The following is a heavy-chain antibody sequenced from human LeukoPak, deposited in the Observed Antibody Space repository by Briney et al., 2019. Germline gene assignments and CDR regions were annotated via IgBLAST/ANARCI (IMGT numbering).Heavy chain of an antibody. CDR3: ARGPPYSSSPNWFDP. D-gene: IGHD6-13*01. J-gene: IGHJ5*02. CDR2: ISSSGSTI. V-gene: IGHV3-11*04. Sequence: GGSLRLSCAASGFTFSDYYMSWIRQAPGKGLEWVSYISSSGSTIYYADSVKGRFTISRDNAKNSLYLQMNSLRAEDTAVYYCARGPPYSSSPNWFDPWGQGTLVTVSS. CDR1: GFTFSDYY.